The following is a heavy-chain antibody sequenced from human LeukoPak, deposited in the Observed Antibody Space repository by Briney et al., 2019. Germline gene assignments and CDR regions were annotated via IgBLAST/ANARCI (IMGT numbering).Heavy chain of an antibody. J-gene: IGHJ4*02. CDR1: GFTFSGSA. CDR3: TRHGQWDYYGSGSYYNPFDY. V-gene: IGHV3-73*01. D-gene: IGHD3-10*01. CDR2: IRSKANSYAT. Sequence: GGSLRLSCAASGFTFSGSAMHWVRQASGKGLEWVGRIRSKANSYATAYAASVKGRFTISRDDSKNTAYLQMNSLKTEDTAVYYCTRHGQWDYYGSGSYYNPFDYWGQGTLVTVSS.